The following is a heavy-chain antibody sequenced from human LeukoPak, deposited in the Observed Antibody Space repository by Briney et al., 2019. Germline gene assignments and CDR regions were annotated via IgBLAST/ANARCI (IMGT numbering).Heavy chain of an antibody. CDR1: GGSISSYY. CDR3: ARGGGSSSPIDY. J-gene: IGHJ4*02. V-gene: IGHV4-4*07. D-gene: IGHD6-6*01. Sequence: SETLSLTRTVSGGSISSYYWSWIRQPAGKGLEWIGRIYTSGSTNYNPSLKSRVTMSVDTSKNRFSLKLSSVTAADTAVYYCARGGGSSSPIDYWGQGTLVTVSS. CDR2: IYTSGST.